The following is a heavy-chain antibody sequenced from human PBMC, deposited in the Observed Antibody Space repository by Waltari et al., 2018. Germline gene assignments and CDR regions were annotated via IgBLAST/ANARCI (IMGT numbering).Heavy chain of an antibody. CDR2: IRNSGGNT. CDR1: GFSFSTYD. J-gene: IGHJ5*01. CDR3: TSWRVVAGTGWFDS. D-gene: IGHD2-15*01. V-gene: IGHV3-23*01. Sequence: EVQLLESGGGLVQPGGSLRLSCAASGFSFSTYDMAWVRQAPGKGLEWVSGIRNSGGNTYYGDSVKGRFVISRDNSRNTLHLQMNGLRAEDTAIYYCTSWRVVAGTGWFDSWGQGTLVTVSS.